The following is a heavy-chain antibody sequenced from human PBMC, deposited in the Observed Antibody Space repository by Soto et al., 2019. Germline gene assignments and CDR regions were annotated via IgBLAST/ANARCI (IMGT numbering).Heavy chain of an antibody. CDR2: INPNSGGT. V-gene: IGHV1-2*02. J-gene: IGHJ5*02. CDR3: ARARLRDIVVVPAPIGWFDP. CDR1: GYIFTGYH. Sequence: ASVKVSCKASGYIFTGYHMHWVRQAPGQGLEWMGWINPNSGGTKYAQKFQGRVTMTRDTSISTAYMELSRLRSDDTAVYYCARARLRDIVVVPAPIGWFDPWGQGTLVTVAS. D-gene: IGHD2-2*01.